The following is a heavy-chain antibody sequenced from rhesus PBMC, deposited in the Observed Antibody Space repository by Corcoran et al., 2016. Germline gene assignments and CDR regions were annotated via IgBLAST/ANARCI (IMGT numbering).Heavy chain of an antibody. Sequence: QVQLQESGPGLVKPSETLSLTCDVSGGSISGGYGWSWIRQPPGKGLECIWHIFGSIGSTYYNPSLQSRVTISRDTSKNQFSLKLSSVTAADTAVYYCARGAIVAFDFWGQELRVTVSS. D-gene: IGHD3-16*01. J-gene: IGHJ3*01. CDR2: IFGSIGST. CDR1: GGSISGGYG. V-gene: IGHV4S7*01. CDR3: ARGAIVAFDF.